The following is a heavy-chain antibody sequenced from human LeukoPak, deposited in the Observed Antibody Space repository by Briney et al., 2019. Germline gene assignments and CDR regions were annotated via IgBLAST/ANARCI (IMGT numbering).Heavy chain of an antibody. V-gene: IGHV4-39*07. J-gene: IGHJ4*02. D-gene: IGHD5-12*01. CDR1: GGSISSSSYY. CDR2: IYYSGST. Sequence: SETLSLTCTVSGGSISSSSYYWGWIRQPPGKGLEWIGSIYYSGSTYYNPSLKSRVTISVDTSKNQFSLKLSSVTAADTDVYYCASYYSGYVSLLDYWGQGTLVTVSS. CDR3: ASYYSGYVSLLDY.